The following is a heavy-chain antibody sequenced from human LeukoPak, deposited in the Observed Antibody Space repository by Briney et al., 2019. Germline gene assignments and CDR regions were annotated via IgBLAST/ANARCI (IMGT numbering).Heavy chain of an antibody. Sequence: ASVKVSCKASGYTFTNYDINWVRQAPGQGLEWMGWINSNTGNPTYAQGSTGRFVFSLDTSVSTAYLQISSLKAEDTAVYYCARIRGFDYYGSGTYYTFDFWGQGTLVTVSS. CDR3: ARIRGFDYYGSGTYYTFDF. J-gene: IGHJ4*02. CDR1: GYTFTNYD. V-gene: IGHV7-4-1*02. D-gene: IGHD3-10*01. CDR2: INSNTGNP.